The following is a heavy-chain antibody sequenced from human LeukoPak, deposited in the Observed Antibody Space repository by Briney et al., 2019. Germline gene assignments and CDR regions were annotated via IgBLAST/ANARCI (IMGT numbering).Heavy chain of an antibody. CDR2: INYSGST. Sequence: AETLSLTCAVSSYSMSSSNGWGWIRKPPGQGLEWIGDINYSGSTYYNPSLNSRVTMSVDTSKNQFSLKLSSVTAVDTAVYYCARKEGHQNVFDYWGQGTLVTVSS. D-gene: IGHD1-1*01. CDR3: ARKEGHQNVFDY. J-gene: IGHJ4*02. CDR1: SYSMSSSNG. V-gene: IGHV4-28*01.